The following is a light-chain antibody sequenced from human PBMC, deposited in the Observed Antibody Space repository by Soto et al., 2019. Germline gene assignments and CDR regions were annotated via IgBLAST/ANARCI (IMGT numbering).Light chain of an antibody. CDR3: SSFTTTSTHV. Sequence: QPVLTQPASLSGAPGQSITISCTGTSSDIGAYDYVSWFQQHPGKAPQLMISAVNNRPSRVSNRFSGSKSGNTAYLTISGLQVEDEAEYLSSSFTTTSTHVFGTGTKVTVL. CDR1: SSDIGAYDY. J-gene: IGLJ1*01. CDR2: AVN. V-gene: IGLV2-14*01.